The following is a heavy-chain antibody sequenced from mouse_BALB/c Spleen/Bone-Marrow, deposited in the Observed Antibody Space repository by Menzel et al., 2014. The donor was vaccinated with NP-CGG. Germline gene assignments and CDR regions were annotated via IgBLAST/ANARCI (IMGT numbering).Heavy chain of an antibody. CDR1: GFNIKDTY. CDR2: IDPANGNT. Sequence: EVKLVESGAELVKPGASVKLSCTASGFNIKDTYMHWVKQRPEQGLEWIGRIDPANGNTKYDPKFQGKATITADTSSNTAYLQLSSLTSEDTAVYYCASYYYGSSRFAYWGQRTLVTVSA. J-gene: IGHJ3*01. V-gene: IGHV14-3*02. D-gene: IGHD1-1*01. CDR3: ASYYYGSSRFAY.